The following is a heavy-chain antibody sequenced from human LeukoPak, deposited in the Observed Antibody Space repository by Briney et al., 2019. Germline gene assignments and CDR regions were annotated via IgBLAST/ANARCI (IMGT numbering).Heavy chain of an antibody. J-gene: IGHJ4*02. Sequence: PGGSLRLSCAASGFTFSNYAMYWVRQAPGKGLERVAIIWYDGSNKYYADSVKGRFTISRDNSENTVYLQMSSLRAEDTAVYYCARAGRGLAASDWGQGTLVSV. CDR2: IWYDGSNK. CDR1: GFTFSNYA. CDR3: ARAGRGLAASD. D-gene: IGHD3/OR15-3a*01. V-gene: IGHV3-33*07.